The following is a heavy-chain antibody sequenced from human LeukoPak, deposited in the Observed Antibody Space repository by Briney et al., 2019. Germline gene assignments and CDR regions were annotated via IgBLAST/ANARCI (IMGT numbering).Heavy chain of an antibody. CDR1: GFTFSSYW. J-gene: IGHJ5*02. CDR2: INSDGSST. CDR3: ARDPSTAPRSTNWAANLFDP. Sequence: GGSLRLPCAASGFTFSSYWMHWVRQAPGKGLVWVSRINSDGSSTSYADSVKGRFTISRDNSKNMLYLQMDSLGPEDTAIYYCARDPSTAPRSTNWAANLFDPWGQGTLVTVSS. D-gene: IGHD6-13*01. V-gene: IGHV3-74*01.